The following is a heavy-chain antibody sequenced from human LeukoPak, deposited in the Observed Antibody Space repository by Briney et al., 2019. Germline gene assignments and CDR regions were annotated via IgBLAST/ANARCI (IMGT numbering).Heavy chain of an antibody. V-gene: IGHV3-30-3*01. CDR2: ISYDGSNK. CDR1: GFTFSSYA. D-gene: IGHD3-3*01. J-gene: IGHJ5*02. Sequence: PGRSLRLSCAASGFTFSSYAMHWVRQAPGKGLEWVAVISYDGSNKYYADSVKGRFTISRDNSKNTLYLQMNSLRAEDTAVYYCARDGYDFWSGDKTNWFDPWGQGTLVTVSS. CDR3: ARDGYDFWSGDKTNWFDP.